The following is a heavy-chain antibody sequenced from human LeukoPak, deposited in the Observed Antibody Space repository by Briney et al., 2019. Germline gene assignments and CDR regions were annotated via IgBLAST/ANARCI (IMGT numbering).Heavy chain of an antibody. D-gene: IGHD3-22*01. CDR1: GYTFTSYD. V-gene: IGHV1-8*01. Sequence: ASVKVSCKASGYTFTSYDINWVRQATGQGLEWMGWKNPNSGNTGYAQKFQGRVTMTRNTSISTAYMELSSLRSEDTAVYYCARQMYYYDSSGYYRTLGYWGQGTLVTVSS. CDR2: KNPNSGNT. J-gene: IGHJ4*02. CDR3: ARQMYYYDSSGYYRTLGY.